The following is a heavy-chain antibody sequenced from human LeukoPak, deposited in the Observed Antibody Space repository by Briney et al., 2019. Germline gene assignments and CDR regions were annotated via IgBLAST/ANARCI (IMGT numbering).Heavy chain of an antibody. J-gene: IGHJ3*02. CDR3: ARGSVAARNDAFDI. CDR1: GGSISSYY. CDR2: IYYSGST. D-gene: IGHD6-6*01. Sequence: KPSETLSLTCTVSGGSISSYYWSWIRQPPGKGLEWIAYIYYSGSTNYNPSLKSRVTISVDTSKNQFSLKLSSVTAADTAVYYCARGSVAARNDAFDIWGQGTMVTVSS. V-gene: IGHV4-59*01.